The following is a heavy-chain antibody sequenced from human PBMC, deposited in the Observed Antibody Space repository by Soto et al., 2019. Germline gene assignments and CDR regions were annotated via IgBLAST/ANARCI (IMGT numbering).Heavy chain of an antibody. V-gene: IGHV4-59*01. J-gene: IGHJ4*02. CDR1: GGSISSYY. CDR2: IYYSGST. Sequence: PSETLSLTCTVSGGSISSYYWSWIRQPPGKGLEWIGYIYYSGSTNYNPSLKSRVTISVDTSKNQFSLKLSSVTAADTAVYYCERYRFLGACGGDCYLFDYWGQGTLVTVSS. D-gene: IGHD2-21*02. CDR3: ERYRFLGACGGDCYLFDY.